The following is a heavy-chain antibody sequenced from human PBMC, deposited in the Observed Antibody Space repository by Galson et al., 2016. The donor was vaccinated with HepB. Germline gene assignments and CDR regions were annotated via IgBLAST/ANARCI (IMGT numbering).Heavy chain of an antibody. J-gene: IGHJ4*02. D-gene: IGHD6-19*01. V-gene: IGHV4-39*01. CDR3: ARLSAPAGNY. CDR1: GGSISTYY. CDR2: SYYSGST. Sequence: ETLSLTCIVSGGSISTYYWHWIRQPPGKGLEWIGSSYYSGSTYYNPSLKSRVTISVDMSKNQFYLKVSSVTAADTAVYYCARLSAPAGNYWGQGTLVTVSS.